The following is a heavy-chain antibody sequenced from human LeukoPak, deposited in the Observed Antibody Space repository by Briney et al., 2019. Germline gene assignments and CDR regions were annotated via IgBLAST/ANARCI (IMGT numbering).Heavy chain of an antibody. Sequence: ASVKVSCKVSGYTLTELSMHWVRQAPGKGLEWMGGFDPEDGETIYAQKFQGRVTMTEDTSTDTAYMEPSSLRSEDTAVYYCATITGSGVRGYYYYYYMDVWGKGTTVTISS. CDR2: FDPEDGET. CDR1: GYTLTELS. J-gene: IGHJ6*03. CDR3: ATITGSGVRGYYYYYYMDV. D-gene: IGHD3-10*01. V-gene: IGHV1-24*01.